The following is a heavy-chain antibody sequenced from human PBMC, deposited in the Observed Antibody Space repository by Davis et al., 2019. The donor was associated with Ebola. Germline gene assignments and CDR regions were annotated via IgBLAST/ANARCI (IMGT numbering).Heavy chain of an antibody. V-gene: IGHV5-10-1*04. CDR3: ARPGEPFDY. CDR1: GYSFTSYW. J-gene: IGHJ4*02. D-gene: IGHD1-14*01. Sequence: KVSCKGSGYSFTSYWISWVRQMPGKGLEWMGRIDPSDSYTNYSPSFQGQVTISADKSISTAYLQWSSLKASDTAMYYCARPGEPFDYWGQGTLVTVSS. CDR2: IDPSDSYT.